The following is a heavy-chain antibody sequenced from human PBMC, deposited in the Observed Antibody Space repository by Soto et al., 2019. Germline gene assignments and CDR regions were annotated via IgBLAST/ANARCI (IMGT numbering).Heavy chain of an antibody. CDR2: ISGRGDST. D-gene: IGHD3-9*01. CDR3: VKDRKALLTAYAYY. V-gene: IGHV3-23*01. CDR1: ALAFSSYA. Sequence: PGGSLRLYCALSALAFSSYAMNWVRQAPEDWLEWLSGISGRGDSTYSATTAKGRFTNSTDHSKHPLYMQMNSTIAETTAVYYCVKDRKALLTAYAYYWGQGTLVTFSS. J-gene: IGHJ4*02.